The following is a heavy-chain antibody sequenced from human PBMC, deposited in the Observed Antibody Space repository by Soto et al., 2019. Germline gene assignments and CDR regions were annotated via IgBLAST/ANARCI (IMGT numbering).Heavy chain of an antibody. CDR3: ARGDPIVLMVYAIGLGGYGMDV. J-gene: IGHJ6*02. D-gene: IGHD2-8*01. Sequence: ASVKVSCKASGYTFTGYYMHWVRQAPGQGLEWMGWINPNSGGTNYAQKFQGWVTMTRDTSISSAYMELSRLRSDDSAVYYCARGDPIVLMVYAIGLGGYGMDVWGQGTTVTVSS. CDR2: INPNSGGT. CDR1: GYTFTGYY. V-gene: IGHV1-2*04.